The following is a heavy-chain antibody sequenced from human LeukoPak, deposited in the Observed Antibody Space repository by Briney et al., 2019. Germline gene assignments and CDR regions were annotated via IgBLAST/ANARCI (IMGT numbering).Heavy chain of an antibody. D-gene: IGHD4-17*01. Sequence: ASLKVSCKASGYTFTDDYIHWVRQAPGQGLEWMGWINVNSGGTNYAQKFYARVTMTRDTSISTAYMELSRLRSDDTAVYYCASRVTPVTQFYWYFDLWGRGTLVTVSS. CDR3: ASRVTPVTQFYWYFDL. V-gene: IGHV1-2*02. J-gene: IGHJ2*01. CDR2: INVNSGGT. CDR1: GYTFTDDY.